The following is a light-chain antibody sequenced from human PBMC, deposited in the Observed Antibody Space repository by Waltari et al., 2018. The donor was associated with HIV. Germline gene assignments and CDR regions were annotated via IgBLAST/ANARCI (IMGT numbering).Light chain of an antibody. Sequence: VMTQSPSTLSVSPGEKATLSCRASRDLTTNLAWFQQRPGQSPRLLIYDASTRVTGIPARFSGGGSGTQFTLTIAYFQSEDFAVYYCQQYYTWPYTFGRGAKVEI. CDR1: RDLTTN. V-gene: IGKV3-15*01. J-gene: IGKJ2*01. CDR3: QQYYTWPYT. CDR2: DAS.